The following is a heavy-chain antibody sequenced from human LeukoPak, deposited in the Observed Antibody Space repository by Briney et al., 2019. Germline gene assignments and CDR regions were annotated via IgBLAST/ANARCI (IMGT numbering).Heavy chain of an antibody. Sequence: GESLKIYCKGSGYSFTSYWIGWVRQMPGKGLEWMGIIYPGDSDTRYSPSFQGQVTISADKSISTAYLQWSSLKASDTAMYYCASLNTYYYGSGSYYRTGGNWFDPWGQGTLVTVSS. CDR2: IYPGDSDT. J-gene: IGHJ5*02. V-gene: IGHV5-51*01. CDR3: ASLNTYYYGSGSYYRTGGNWFDP. D-gene: IGHD3-10*01. CDR1: GYSFTSYW.